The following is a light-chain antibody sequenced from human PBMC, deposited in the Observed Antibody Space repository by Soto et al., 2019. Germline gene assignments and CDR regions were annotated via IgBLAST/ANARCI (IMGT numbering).Light chain of an antibody. CDR3: AAWDDSLNGGV. CDR1: SSNIGSNT. J-gene: IGLJ2*01. Sequence: QAVVTQPPSASGTPGQRVTISCSGSSSNIGSNTVNWYQQLPGTAPKLLIYSNNQRPSGVPDRFSGSKSGTSASLAISGLQSEEEADYYFAAWDDSLNGGVFGGGPSSPS. V-gene: IGLV1-44*01. CDR2: SNN.